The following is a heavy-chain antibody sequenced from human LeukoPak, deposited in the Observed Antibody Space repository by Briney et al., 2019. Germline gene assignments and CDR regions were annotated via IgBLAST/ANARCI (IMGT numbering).Heavy chain of an antibody. Sequence: SETLSLTCAVSTASISSHYWSWIRQPPGKGLEYIGYINDSGSTKYNPSLKSRVTMSVDTSKNHFSLKVNSVTAADTAVYYCARRLWYSGSSGYYFDLWGQGTLVTVSS. J-gene: IGHJ4*02. D-gene: IGHD1-26*01. V-gene: IGHV4-59*11. CDR2: INDSGST. CDR3: ARRLWYSGSSGYYFDL. CDR1: TASISSHY.